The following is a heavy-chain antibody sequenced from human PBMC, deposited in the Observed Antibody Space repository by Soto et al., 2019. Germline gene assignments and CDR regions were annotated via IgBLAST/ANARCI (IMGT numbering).Heavy chain of an antibody. J-gene: IGHJ4*02. CDR1: VFTFSSHN. Sequence: PGGSLRLSCAASVFTFSSHNMNWVRHSPGKGLEWVSSISSSGSYIYYADSVKGRFTISRDNAKNSLYLQMNSLRAEDTAVYYCARDSTGDNGLVDYWGQGTLVTVSS. D-gene: IGHD4-17*01. CDR2: ISSSGSYI. CDR3: ARDSTGDNGLVDY. V-gene: IGHV3-21*01.